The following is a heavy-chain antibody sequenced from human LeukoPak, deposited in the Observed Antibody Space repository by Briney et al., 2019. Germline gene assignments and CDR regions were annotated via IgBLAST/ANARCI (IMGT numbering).Heavy chain of an antibody. Sequence: RQAPGQGLEWMGGIIPIFGTANYAQKFQGRVTITTDESTSTAYMELSSLRSEDTAVYYCVRTPPHYGTGCLHYWGQGTPVTVSS. CDR2: IIPIFGTA. V-gene: IGHV1-69*05. D-gene: IGHD3-10*01. CDR3: VRTPPHYGTGCLHY. J-gene: IGHJ4*02.